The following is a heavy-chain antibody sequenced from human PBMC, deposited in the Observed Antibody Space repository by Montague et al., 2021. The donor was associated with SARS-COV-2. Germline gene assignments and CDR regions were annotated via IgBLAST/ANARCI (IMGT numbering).Heavy chain of an antibody. Sequence: SETLSLTCTVSGGSISSYYWSWIRQPPGKGLEWIGYIYYSGSTNYNPSLKSRVTISVDTSKNQFSLKLSSVTAADTAVYYCARGFDYWGKGTLVTVSS. CDR1: GGSISSYY. J-gene: IGHJ4*02. CDR2: IYYSGST. CDR3: ARGFDY. V-gene: IGHV4-59*08.